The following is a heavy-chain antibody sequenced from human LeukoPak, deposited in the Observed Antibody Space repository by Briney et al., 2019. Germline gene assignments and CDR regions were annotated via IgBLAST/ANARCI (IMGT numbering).Heavy chain of an antibody. Sequence: GGSLRLSCAASGFTFSSYWMSWVRQAPGKGLEWVANIKQDGSEKYYVDSVKGRFTISRDNAKNSLYLQMNSLRAEDTAVYYCARDPGSSWQNYFDNWGQGTLVTVSS. CDR3: ARDPGSSWQNYFDN. CDR1: GFTFSSYW. CDR2: IKQDGSEK. D-gene: IGHD6-13*01. V-gene: IGHV3-7*01. J-gene: IGHJ4*02.